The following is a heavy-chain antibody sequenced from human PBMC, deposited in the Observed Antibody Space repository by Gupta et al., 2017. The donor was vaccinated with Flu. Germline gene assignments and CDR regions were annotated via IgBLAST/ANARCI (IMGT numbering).Heavy chain of an antibody. D-gene: IGHD2/OR15-2a*01. CDR1: GFVSSDYI. J-gene: IGHJ6*02. V-gene: IGHV3-21*02. CDR3: AKDRSEDASFSYGLDI. Sequence: EVRLVESGGGLVNPGGSLRLSCVASGFVSSDYIMNWVRQSPGKGLEWVASITVRGGFTFYPDSMRGRFIISRDNAKNTLYLQMDSLRVEDTATYYCAKDRSEDASFSYGLDIWGQGTTVTVSS. CDR2: ITVRGGFT.